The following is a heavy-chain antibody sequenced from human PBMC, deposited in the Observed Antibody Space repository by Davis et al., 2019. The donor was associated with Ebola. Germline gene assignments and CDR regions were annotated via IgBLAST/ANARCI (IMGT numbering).Heavy chain of an antibody. D-gene: IGHD1-7*01. CDR3: AREITGTYYFDY. V-gene: IGHV3-30*03. CDR2: ISYDGSNK. J-gene: IGHJ4*02. CDR1: GFTFSSYG. Sequence: GESLKISCAASGFTFSSYGMHWVRQAPGKGLEWVAVISYDGSNKYYADSVKGRFTISRDNSKNTLYLQMNSLRAEDTAVYYCAREITGTYYFDYWGQGTLVTVSS.